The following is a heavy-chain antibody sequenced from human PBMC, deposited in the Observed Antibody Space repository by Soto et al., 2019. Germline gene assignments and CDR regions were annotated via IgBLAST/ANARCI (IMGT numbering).Heavy chain of an antibody. J-gene: IGHJ4*02. CDR2: INPSGGST. D-gene: IGHD7-27*01. V-gene: IGHV1-46*03. CDR1: GYTFTSYY. CDR3: ARETPPSPTGDPPIWDY. Sequence: ASVKVSCKASGYTFTSYYMHWVRQAPGQGLEWMGIINPSGGSTSYAQKFQGRVTMTRDTSTSTVYMELSSLRSEDTAVYYCARETPPSPTGDPPIWDYWGQGTLVTVSS.